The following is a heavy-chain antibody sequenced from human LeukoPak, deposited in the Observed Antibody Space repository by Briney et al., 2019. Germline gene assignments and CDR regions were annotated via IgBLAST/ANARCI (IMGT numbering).Heavy chain of an antibody. CDR3: AKDKGITMIVGVNLDY. D-gene: IGHD3-22*01. CDR1: GFTFSSYA. J-gene: IGHJ4*02. Sequence: GGSLRLSCAASGFTFSSYAMSWVRQAPGKGLEWVSAISGSGGSTYYADSVKGRFTISRDNSKNTLYLQMNSLRAEDTAVYYCAKDKGITMIVGVNLDYWGQGTLVTVSS. CDR2: ISGSGGST. V-gene: IGHV3-23*01.